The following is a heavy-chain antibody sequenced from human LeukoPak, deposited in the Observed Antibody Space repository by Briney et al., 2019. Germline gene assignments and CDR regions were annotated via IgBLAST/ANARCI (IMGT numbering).Heavy chain of an antibody. CDR3: ARDLFPYYDILTGYWDY. J-gene: IGHJ4*02. Sequence: ASVKVSCKASGYTFTGYYIHWVRQAPGQGLEWMGWIDPNSGGTNYAQKFQGTVTMTRGTSISTAYMELSSLRSDDTAVYYCARDLFPYYDILTGYWDYWGQGTLVTVSS. D-gene: IGHD3-9*01. V-gene: IGHV1-2*02. CDR1: GYTFTGYY. CDR2: IDPNSGGT.